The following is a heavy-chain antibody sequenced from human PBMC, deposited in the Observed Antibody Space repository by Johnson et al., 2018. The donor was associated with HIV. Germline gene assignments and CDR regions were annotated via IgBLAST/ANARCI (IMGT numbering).Heavy chain of an antibody. CDR1: GFIFSDYA. CDR3: ARRIAAADDAFDI. V-gene: IGHV3-30*03. J-gene: IGHJ3*02. CDR2: VSFDGSNK. Sequence: QVQLVESGGGLVQPGGSLRLSCAASGFIFSDYAIHWVRQAPGQGLEWVSVVSFDGSNKYYADSVKGRFTISRDNSKNTLYLQMNSLRAEDTAMYYCARRIAAADDAFDIWGHGTMVTVSS. D-gene: IGHD6-25*01.